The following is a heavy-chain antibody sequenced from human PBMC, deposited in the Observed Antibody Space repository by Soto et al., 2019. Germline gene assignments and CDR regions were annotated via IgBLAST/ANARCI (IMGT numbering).Heavy chain of an antibody. V-gene: IGHV1-69*01. CDR3: AREPYYDSSGYYYYYGMDV. CDR2: IIPIFGTA. CDR1: GGTFSSYA. Sequence: QVQLVQSGAEVKKPGSSVKVSCKASGGTFSSYAISWVRQAPGHGLEWMGGIIPIFGTANYAQKFQGRVTITADESTSTAYMELSSLRSEDTAVYYCAREPYYDSSGYYYYYGMDVWGQGTTVTVSS. J-gene: IGHJ6*02. D-gene: IGHD3-22*01.